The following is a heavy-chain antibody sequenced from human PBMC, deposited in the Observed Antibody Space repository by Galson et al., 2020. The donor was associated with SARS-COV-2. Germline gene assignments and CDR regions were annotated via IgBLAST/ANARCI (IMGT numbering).Heavy chain of an antibody. CDR1: GFTVSSNY. Sequence: GESLKISCAASGFTVSSNYMSWVRQAPGKGLEWVSVIYSGGSTYYADSVKGRFTISRDNSKNTLYLQMNSLRAEDTAVYYCARVSYSYGGRWGQGTLVTVSS. CDR2: IYSGGST. D-gene: IGHD5-18*01. J-gene: IGHJ4*02. V-gene: IGHV3-53*01. CDR3: ARVSYSYGGR.